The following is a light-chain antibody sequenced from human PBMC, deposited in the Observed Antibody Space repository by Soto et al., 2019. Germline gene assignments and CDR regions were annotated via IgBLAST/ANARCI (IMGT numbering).Light chain of an antibody. CDR1: QHINSF. V-gene: IGKV3-11*01. CDR3: QQRFNWPLT. Sequence: EVVLTQSPATLSLSLGERATLSCRASQHINSFLIWYQQRHGQSPRLLIYDASIRATGVPARFSGSGSGTDFTLTISSLEPEDVAVYYCQQRFNWPLTFGGGTKVEIK. CDR2: DAS. J-gene: IGKJ4*01.